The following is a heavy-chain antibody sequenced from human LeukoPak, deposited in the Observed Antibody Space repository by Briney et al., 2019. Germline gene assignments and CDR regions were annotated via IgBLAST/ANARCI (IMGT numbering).Heavy chain of an antibody. V-gene: IGHV4-39*01. J-gene: IGHJ4*02. D-gene: IGHD3-22*01. CDR3: ARQIDDYYDTSGYWK. Sequence: SETLSLTCTVSGGSTSSSSYYWGWIRQPPGKGLEWIGGIYYSGSTNYNPSLKSRVTISIDTSKNQFSLKLSSVTAADTAVYYCARQIDDYYDTSGYWKWGQGTLVTVSS. CDR1: GGSTSSSSYY. CDR2: IYYSGST.